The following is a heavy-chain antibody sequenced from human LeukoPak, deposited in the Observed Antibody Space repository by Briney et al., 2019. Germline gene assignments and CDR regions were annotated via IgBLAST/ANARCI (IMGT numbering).Heavy chain of an antibody. Sequence: GGSLRLSCAASGFTVSINYMTWVRQAPGKGLEWVPLIDGGGTTYYADSVKGRFTISRDNSKNTLYLQMNSLRGEDTAVYYCARIAAAGPFDYWGQGTLVTVSS. CDR3: ARIAAAGPFDY. D-gene: IGHD6-13*01. J-gene: IGHJ4*02. CDR1: GFTVSINY. CDR2: IDGGGTT. V-gene: IGHV3-66*02.